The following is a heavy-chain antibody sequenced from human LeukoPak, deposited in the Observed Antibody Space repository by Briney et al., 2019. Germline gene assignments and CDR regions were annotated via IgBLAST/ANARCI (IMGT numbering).Heavy chain of an antibody. CDR2: IYHSGST. CDR1: GDSISSYY. V-gene: IGHV4-59*01. Sequence: PSETLSLTCTVSGDSISSYYWSWIRQPPGKGLEWIGYIYHSGSTNYNPSLKSRVTISADTSKDQFSLKLASVTAADTAVYYCARERDSSGFDAFDIWGQGTMVTVSS. D-gene: IGHD3-22*01. CDR3: ARERDSSGFDAFDI. J-gene: IGHJ3*02.